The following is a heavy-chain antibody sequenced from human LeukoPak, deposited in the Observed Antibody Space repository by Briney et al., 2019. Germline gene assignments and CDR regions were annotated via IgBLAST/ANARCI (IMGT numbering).Heavy chain of an antibody. CDR1: GFTFSSYW. CDR3: ARDTADDYVWGSYRVFDY. Sequence: GGSLRLSCAASGFTFSSYWLSWVRQAPGKGLEWVANIKQDGSEKYSVDSVKGRFTISRDNANNSLYLQMNSLSAEDTAVYYCARDTADDYVWGSYRVFDYWGQGTMVTVSS. J-gene: IGHJ3*01. V-gene: IGHV3-7*01. D-gene: IGHD3-16*02. CDR2: IKQDGSEK.